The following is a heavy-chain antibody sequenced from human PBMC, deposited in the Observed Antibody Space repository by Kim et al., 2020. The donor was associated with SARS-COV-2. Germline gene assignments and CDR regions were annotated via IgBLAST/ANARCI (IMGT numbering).Heavy chain of an antibody. CDR2: IYYSGST. J-gene: IGHJ2*01. CDR1: GGSVSSGSYY. V-gene: IGHV4-61*01. Sequence: SETLSLTCTVSGGSVSSGSYYWSWIRQPPGKGLEWIGYIYYSGSTNYNPSLKSRVTISVDTSKNQFSLKLSSVTAADTAVYYCGGGITRRYFDLWGRGTLVTVSS. D-gene: IGHD1-20*01. CDR3: GGGITRRYFDL.